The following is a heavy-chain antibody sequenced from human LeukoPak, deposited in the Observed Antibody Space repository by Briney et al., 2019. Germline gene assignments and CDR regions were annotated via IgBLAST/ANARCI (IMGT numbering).Heavy chain of an antibody. CDR3: ARARGIPYDILTGYYNRPDAFDI. J-gene: IGHJ3*02. D-gene: IGHD3-9*01. CDR1: GFTFSSYW. CDR2: IKQDGSEK. Sequence: PGGSLRLSCAASGFTFSSYWMSWVRQAPGKGLEWVANIKQDGSEKYYVDSVKGRFTISRDNAKNSLYLQMNSLRAEDTAVYYCARARGIPYDILTGYYNRPDAFDIWGQGTMVTVSS. V-gene: IGHV3-7*01.